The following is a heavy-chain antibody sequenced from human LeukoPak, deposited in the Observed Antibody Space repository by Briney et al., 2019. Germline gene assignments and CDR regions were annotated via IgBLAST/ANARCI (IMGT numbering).Heavy chain of an antibody. CDR3: ARRRLGGYFDY. J-gene: IGHJ4*02. CDR2: IYYSENT. CDR1: GGSFSSSTYC. D-gene: IGHD3-10*01. V-gene: IGHV4-39*01. Sequence: PSETLSLTCTVSGGSFSSSTYCWGWIRQPPGKGLEWIGNIYYSENTYYNASLKSRATLSADTSRKQFSLKLPSVTAADTAVYYCARRRLGGYFDYWGQGILVTVSS.